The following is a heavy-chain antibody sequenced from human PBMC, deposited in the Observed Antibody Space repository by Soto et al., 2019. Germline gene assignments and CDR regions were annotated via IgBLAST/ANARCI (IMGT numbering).Heavy chain of an antibody. D-gene: IGHD3-16*01. J-gene: IGHJ4*02. CDR3: ARQAKIGDRSQFYFDS. Sequence: EVQLVESGGGLVQPGGSLRLSCAASGFTFSTEPMNWVRQAPGKGLEWVSNIRDWGGAMSYADSVKGRFTISRDNSQDTLYLQMDSLRPDDTAVYYCARQAKIGDRSQFYFDSWGQGTLVTVSS. CDR1: GFTFSTEP. CDR2: IRDWGGAM. V-gene: IGHV3-48*01.